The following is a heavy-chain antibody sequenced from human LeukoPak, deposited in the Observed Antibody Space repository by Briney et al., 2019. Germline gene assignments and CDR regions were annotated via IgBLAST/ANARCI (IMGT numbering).Heavy chain of an antibody. CDR3: ARVPLYSSSWLIDY. D-gene: IGHD6-13*01. CDR2: FYYTGST. Sequence: KTSETLSLTCTVSGGSISTNGYYWGWIRQPPGKGLEWIGSFYYTGSTFYSPSLKSRVTISVDTSKNQFSLKLSSVTAADTAVYYCARVPLYSSSWLIDYWGQGTLVTVSS. V-gene: IGHV4-39*07. CDR1: GGSISTNGYY. J-gene: IGHJ4*02.